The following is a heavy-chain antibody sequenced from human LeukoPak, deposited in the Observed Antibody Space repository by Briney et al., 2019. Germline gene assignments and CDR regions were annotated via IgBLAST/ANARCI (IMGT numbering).Heavy chain of an antibody. Sequence: ASVKVSCKASGYTFTSYYMHWVRQAPGEGLEWMGIINPSGGSTSYAQKFQGRVTMTRHTYTSTAYMELRSLTSDDTAVYYCARDLEFPDYWGQGTLVTVSS. V-gene: IGHV1-46*01. CDR1: GYTFTSYY. CDR3: ARDLEFPDY. J-gene: IGHJ4*02. CDR2: INPSGGST. D-gene: IGHD3-3*01.